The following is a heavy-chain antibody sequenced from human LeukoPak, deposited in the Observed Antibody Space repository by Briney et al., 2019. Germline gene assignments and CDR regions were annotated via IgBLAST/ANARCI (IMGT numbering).Heavy chain of an antibody. V-gene: IGHV2-5*02. CDR1: GFSLSTSGVG. J-gene: IGHJ3*02. CDR2: IYWDDDK. Sequence: SRPTLLKPTQTLTLTCTFSGFSLSTSGVGVGWIRQPPGKALEWLALIYWDDDKRYSPSLKSRLTITKDTSKNQVVLTMTNMDPVDTATYYCAHRQNWGEAFDIWGQGTMVTVSS. CDR3: AHRQNWGEAFDI. D-gene: IGHD7-27*01.